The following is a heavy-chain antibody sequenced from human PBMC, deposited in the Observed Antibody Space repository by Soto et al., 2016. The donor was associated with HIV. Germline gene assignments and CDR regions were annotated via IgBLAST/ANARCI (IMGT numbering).Heavy chain of an antibody. J-gene: IGHJ4*02. CDR2: INPKSGGR. CDR1: GYTFSDFY. CDR3: GRRAVRYFDWSPRGYFDY. D-gene: IGHD3-9*01. Sequence: QVQLVQSGAEVKKPGASVKVSCKASGYTFSDFYVVWVRQAPGQGLECMGWINPKSGGRYYAEKFQGRVTMTRDTSINTVYMEVSGLTSDDTAIYYCGRRAVRYFDWSPRGYFDYWGQGTLVTVSS. V-gene: IGHV1-2*02.